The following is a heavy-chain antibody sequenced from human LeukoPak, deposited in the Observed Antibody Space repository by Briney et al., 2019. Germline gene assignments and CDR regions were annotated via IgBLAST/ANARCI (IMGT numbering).Heavy chain of an antibody. V-gene: IGHV1-24*01. Sequence: ASVKVSCKVSGYTLTELSMHWVRQAPGKGLEWMGGFDPEDGETIYAQKFQGRVTMTEDTSTDTAYMELSSLRSEDTAVYYCATLHPVAGTDYYYYYGMDVWGKGTTATVSS. CDR3: ATLHPVAGTDYYYYYGMDV. CDR1: GYTLTELS. D-gene: IGHD6-19*01. CDR2: FDPEDGET. J-gene: IGHJ6*04.